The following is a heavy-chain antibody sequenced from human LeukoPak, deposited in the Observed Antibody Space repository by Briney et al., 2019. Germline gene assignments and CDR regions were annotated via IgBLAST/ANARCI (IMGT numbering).Heavy chain of an antibody. D-gene: IGHD3-10*01. CDR1: GDSVSSNSAA. CDR2: TYHRSERYN. CDR3: ARARLHHNYGSGTSFDY. V-gene: IGHV6-1*01. Sequence: SQTLSLTCAISGDSVSSNSAAWNWIRQSPSRGLEWLGRTYHRSERYNDYAVSVTSRITINPDPSKNQFSLQLNSVTPEDTAVYYCARARLHHNYGSGTSFDYRRQGTLVTISS. J-gene: IGHJ4*02.